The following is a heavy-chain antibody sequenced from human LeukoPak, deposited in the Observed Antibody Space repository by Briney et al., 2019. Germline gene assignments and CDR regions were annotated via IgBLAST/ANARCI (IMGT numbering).Heavy chain of an antibody. CDR3: ARSGAFILGRAFDI. CDR2: ITGSGSTI. D-gene: IGHD7-27*01. Sequence: GGSLRLSCAASGFTFSSYEMNWVRQAPGKALEWVSYITGSGSTISYADSVKGRFTISRDNAKNSLFLQMNSLRAEDMAIYYCARSGAFILGRAFDIWGQGTMVTVSS. J-gene: IGHJ3*02. CDR1: GFTFSSYE. V-gene: IGHV3-48*03.